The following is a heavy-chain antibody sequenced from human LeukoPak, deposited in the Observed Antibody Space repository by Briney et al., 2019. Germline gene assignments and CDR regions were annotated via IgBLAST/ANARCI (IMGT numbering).Heavy chain of an antibody. V-gene: IGHV1-8*01. J-gene: IGHJ4*02. CDR1: EYTLTTYD. Sequence: ASVKVSCKASEYTLTTYDINWVRQASGQGLEWMGWMNPNSGNTGYAQKFQGRVTMTRHTSISTAYMELSSLRSEDTAVSYCARGPRNWGFDYWGPGTLGTVSS. CDR3: ARGPRNWGFDY. CDR2: MNPNSGNT. D-gene: IGHD7-27*01.